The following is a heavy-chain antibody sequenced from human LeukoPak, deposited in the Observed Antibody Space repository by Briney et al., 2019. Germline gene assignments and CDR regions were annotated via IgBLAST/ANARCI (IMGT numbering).Heavy chain of an antibody. CDR1: GGSISSSDYY. Sequence: PSETLSLTCTVSGGSISSSDYYWGWIRQPPGKGLEWIGSIYYSGSTYYNPSLKSRVTISVDTSKNQFSLKLSSVTAADTAVYYCARPRAILTYTDAFDIWGQGTMVTVSS. V-gene: IGHV4-39*01. CDR3: ARPRAILTYTDAFDI. D-gene: IGHD3-9*01. CDR2: IYYSGST. J-gene: IGHJ3*02.